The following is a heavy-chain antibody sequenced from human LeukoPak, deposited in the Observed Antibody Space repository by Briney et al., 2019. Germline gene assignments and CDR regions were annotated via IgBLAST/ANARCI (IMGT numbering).Heavy chain of an antibody. CDR2: ISYDGSNK. Sequence: QPGGSLRLSCAASGFTFSSYGMHWVRQAPGKGLEWVAVISYDGSNKYYADSVKGRFTISRDNSKNTLYLQMNSLRAEDTAVYYCAKQASSHLEAYFDYWGQGTLVTVSS. V-gene: IGHV3-30*18. J-gene: IGHJ4*02. CDR1: GFTFSSYG. CDR3: AKQASSHLEAYFDY. D-gene: IGHD6-13*01.